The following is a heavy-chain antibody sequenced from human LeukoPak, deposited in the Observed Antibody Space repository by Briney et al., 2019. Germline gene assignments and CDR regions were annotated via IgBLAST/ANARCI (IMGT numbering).Heavy chain of an antibody. Sequence: ASVKVSCKASGYTFTSYGISWVRQAPGQGLEWMGWISAYNGNTNYAQKLQGRVTMTTDTSTSTAYMELRSLRSDDTAVYYCARVSQEGYGGNLIGFDPWGQGTLVTVSS. CDR3: ARVSQEGYGGNLIGFDP. J-gene: IGHJ5*02. D-gene: IGHD4-23*01. CDR1: GYTFTSYG. V-gene: IGHV1-18*01. CDR2: ISAYNGNT.